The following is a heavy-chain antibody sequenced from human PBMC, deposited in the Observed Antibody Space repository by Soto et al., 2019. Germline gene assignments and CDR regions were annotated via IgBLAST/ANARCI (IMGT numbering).Heavy chain of an antibody. CDR3: ARDRGLVVVPAATLYYYGMDV. CDR2: IIPIFGTA. D-gene: IGHD2-2*01. V-gene: IGHV1-69*06. CDR1: GGTFSSYA. J-gene: IGHJ6*02. Sequence: WASVKVSCKASGGTFSSYAISWVRQAPGQGLEWMGGIIPIFGTANYAQKFQGRVTITADKSTSTAYMELNSLRAEDTAVYYCARDRGLVVVPAATLYYYGMDVWGQGTTVTVSS.